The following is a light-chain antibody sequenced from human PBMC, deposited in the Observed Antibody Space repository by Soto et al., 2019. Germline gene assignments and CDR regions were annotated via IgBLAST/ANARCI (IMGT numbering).Light chain of an antibody. V-gene: IGKV3-20*01. CDR1: QSVSRRY. CDR2: DAS. Sequence: EIVLTQSPDTLSLSPGERATLSCRASQSVSRRYLAWYQKKPGQVPRLLIHDASSRATGIPDRFSGSGSGTDFTLTVSRLEPEDFAVYYCQQYGSSPVTFGQGTKVEIK. CDR3: QQYGSSPVT. J-gene: IGKJ2*01.